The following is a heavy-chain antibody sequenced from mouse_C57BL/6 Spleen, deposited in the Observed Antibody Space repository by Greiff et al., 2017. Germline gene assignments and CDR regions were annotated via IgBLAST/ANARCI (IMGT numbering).Heavy chain of an antibody. CDR3: ARLDITTVVAPYAMDY. Sequence: EVQGVESGGDLVKPGGSLKLSCAASGFTFSSYGMSWVRQTPDKRLEWVATISSGGSYTYYPDSVQGRFTISRDNAKNTLYLQMSSLKSEDAAMYYCARLDITTVVAPYAMDYWGQGTSVTVSS. J-gene: IGHJ4*01. V-gene: IGHV5-6*01. D-gene: IGHD1-1*01. CDR1: GFTFSSYG. CDR2: ISSGGSYT.